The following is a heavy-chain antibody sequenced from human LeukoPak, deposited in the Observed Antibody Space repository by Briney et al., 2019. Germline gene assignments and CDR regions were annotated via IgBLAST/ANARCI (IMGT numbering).Heavy chain of an antibody. Sequence: GGSLRLSCAASGFTFSVLAMSWARQAPGKGLEWVSAISGSGGSTYYADSVKGRFTISRDNSKNTLYLQMNSLRAEDTAVYYCAKPRSAYGSGSYSTTLSYYYSYYRGAVWAQGTTVTVSS. V-gene: IGHV3-23*01. D-gene: IGHD3-10*01. CDR3: AKPRSAYGSGSYSTTLSYYYSYYRGAV. J-gene: IGHJ6*01. CDR2: ISGSGGST. CDR1: GFTFSVLA.